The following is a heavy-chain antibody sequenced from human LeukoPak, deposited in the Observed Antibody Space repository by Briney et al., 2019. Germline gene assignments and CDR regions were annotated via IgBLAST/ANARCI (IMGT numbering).Heavy chain of an antibody. J-gene: IGHJ2*01. CDR3: ARESDSASRFLEWLSSWYFDL. CDR1: GGSISSYY. V-gene: IGHV4-4*07. Sequence: KPSETLSLTCTVSGGSISSYYWSWIRQPAGKGLEWIGHIYTSGSTNYNPSLKSRVTMSVDMSKNQFSLKLSSVTAADTAVYYCARESDSASRFLEWLSSWYFDLWGRGTLVTVSS. D-gene: IGHD3-3*01. CDR2: IYTSGST.